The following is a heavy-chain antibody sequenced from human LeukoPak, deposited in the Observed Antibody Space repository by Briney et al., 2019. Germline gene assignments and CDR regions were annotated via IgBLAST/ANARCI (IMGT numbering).Heavy chain of an antibody. CDR1: GFTFSSYA. J-gene: IGHJ4*02. CDR3: ARDRGYGDYYFDY. CDR2: INSDGSST. V-gene: IGHV3-74*01. Sequence: GGSLRLSCAASGFTFSSYAMHWVRQAPGKGLVWVSRINSDGSSTSYADSVKGRFTISRDNAKNTLYLQMNSLRAEDTAVYYCARDRGYGDYYFDYWGQGTLVTVSS. D-gene: IGHD4-17*01.